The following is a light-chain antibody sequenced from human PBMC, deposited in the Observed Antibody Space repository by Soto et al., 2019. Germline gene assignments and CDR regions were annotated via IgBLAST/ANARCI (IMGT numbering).Light chain of an antibody. V-gene: IGKV1-5*01. Sequence: DIQMTQSPSTLSASVGDRVAITCRASQNIGSRLAWYQQKPDEAPKLLIYDASRLESGVPLSFGGSGSGTDFTLIISSLQPDDFATYYCQQCNTPFTFGGGTKVEIK. CDR3: QQCNTPFT. CDR1: QNIGSR. CDR2: DAS. J-gene: IGKJ4*01.